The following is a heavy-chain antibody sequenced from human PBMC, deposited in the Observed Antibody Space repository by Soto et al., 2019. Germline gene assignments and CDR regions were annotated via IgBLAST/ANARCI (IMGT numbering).Heavy chain of an antibody. J-gene: IGHJ4*02. CDR1: ADTLTGYT. V-gene: IGHV1-69*08. Sequence: SVKVSCKASADTLTGYTVTWVRQAPGQGLEWVGRLIPILGASNFAQKFQGRVTISADKSADTAYMVLTGLTSEDTAVYYCARRRGSYYTNFDSWGQGTLVTVSS. CDR2: LIPILGAS. CDR3: ARRRGSYYTNFDS. D-gene: IGHD3-10*01.